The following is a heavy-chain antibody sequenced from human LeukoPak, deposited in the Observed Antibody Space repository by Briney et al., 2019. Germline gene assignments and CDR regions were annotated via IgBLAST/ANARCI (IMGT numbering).Heavy chain of an antibody. CDR3: ATSKLEWLFNFYY. CDR1: GFTFSSYW. CDR2: IRQDGNEK. D-gene: IGHD3-3*01. Sequence: GGSLRLSCAASGFTFSSYWMIWVRQAPGKGLEWVANIRQDGNEKYYVDSVKGRFIISRDNAKNSLYLQINSLRAEDTAVYFCATSKLEWLFNFYYWGQGTLVTVSS. J-gene: IGHJ4*02. V-gene: IGHV3-7*03.